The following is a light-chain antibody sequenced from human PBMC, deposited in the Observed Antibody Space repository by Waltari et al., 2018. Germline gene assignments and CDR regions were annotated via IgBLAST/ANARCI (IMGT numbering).Light chain of an antibody. Sequence: QSALTQPASVSGSPGPSIPISCPGTSSDVGGYNFVSWYQQHPDKAPKLIIYDVSERPSGVSNRFSGSKSVNTASLTISGLQAEDEADYYCISYTTISTWVFGTGTKVTVL. CDR2: DVS. J-gene: IGLJ1*01. CDR1: SSDVGGYNF. V-gene: IGLV2-14*03. CDR3: ISYTTISTWV.